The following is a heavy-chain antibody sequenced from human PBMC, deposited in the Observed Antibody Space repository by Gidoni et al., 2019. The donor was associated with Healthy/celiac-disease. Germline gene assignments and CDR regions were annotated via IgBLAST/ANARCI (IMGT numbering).Heavy chain of an antibody. CDR2: IYYSGST. CDR3: ARALIAVAGTPVYAFDI. D-gene: IGHD6-19*01. Sequence: GYYWSWIRQHPGKGLEWIGYIYYSGSTYYNPSLKSRVTISVDTSKNQFSLKLSSVTAADTAVYYCARALIAVAGTPVYAFDIWGQGTMVTVSS. V-gene: IGHV4-31*02. J-gene: IGHJ3*02. CDR1: GYY.